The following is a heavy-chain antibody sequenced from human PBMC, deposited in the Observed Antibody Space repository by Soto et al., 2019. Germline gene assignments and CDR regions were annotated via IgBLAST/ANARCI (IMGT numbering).Heavy chain of an antibody. CDR2: IYYSGLT. CDR1: DDSISTEGYY. V-gene: IGHV4-31*03. CDR3: ARSRSYYVEDFQK. D-gene: IGHD1-26*01. J-gene: IGHJ1*01. Sequence: SETLSLTCSVSDDSISTEGYYWSWIRQHPGKGLERIGYIYYSGLTSYNPSLKSRVTISRATSKNQFYLKLSSVTAADMAVYYCARSRSYYVEDFQKWGQGTLVTVSS.